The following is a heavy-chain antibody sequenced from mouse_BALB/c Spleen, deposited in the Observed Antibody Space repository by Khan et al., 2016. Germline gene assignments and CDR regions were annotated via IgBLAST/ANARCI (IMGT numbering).Heavy chain of an antibody. CDR3: ASYDCSGSFFDY. J-gene: IGHJ2*01. V-gene: IGHV3-8*02. D-gene: IGHD3-2*01. Sequence: EVKLLESGPSLVKPSQTLSLTCSVAGDSITSGYWNWIRKFPGNKLEYMGYISYSGSTYYNPSLKSRISITRDTSKNQYYLQLNSVTTEDTATYYGASYDCSGSFFDYWGQGTTLTVSS. CDR1: GDSITSGY. CDR2: ISYSGST.